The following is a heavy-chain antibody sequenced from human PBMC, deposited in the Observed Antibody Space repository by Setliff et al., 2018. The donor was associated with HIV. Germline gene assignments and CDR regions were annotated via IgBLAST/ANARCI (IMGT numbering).Heavy chain of an antibody. CDR2: SHTYNGNV. CDR1: GYTFTTSA. V-gene: IGHV1-18*01. Sequence: EASVKVSCKASGYTFTTSAISWVRQAPGQELQWMGWSHTYNGNVNYARKFRGRVTMTTDASTNTAFMELSNLRSDDTAIYYCAREFSWSAFYFDSWGQGTQVTVS. D-gene: IGHD2-8*02. J-gene: IGHJ4*02. CDR3: AREFSWSAFYFDS.